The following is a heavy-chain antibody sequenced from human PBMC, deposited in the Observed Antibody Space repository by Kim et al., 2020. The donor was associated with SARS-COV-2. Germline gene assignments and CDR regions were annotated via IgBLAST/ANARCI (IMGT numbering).Heavy chain of an antibody. CDR2: SGKT. V-gene: IGHV4-4*09. CDR3: ARRGGLDV. J-gene: IGHJ6*02. Sequence: SGKTTYNPATKRRVTISIDKSKNPFSLKVSSVTAADTAVYYCARRGGLDVWGHGTTVTVSS.